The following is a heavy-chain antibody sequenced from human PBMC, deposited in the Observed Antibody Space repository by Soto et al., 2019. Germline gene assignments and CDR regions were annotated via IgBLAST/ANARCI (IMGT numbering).Heavy chain of an antibody. D-gene: IGHD3-22*01. CDR1: GFTFSSYG. CDR2: ISYDGSNK. V-gene: IGHV3-30*18. J-gene: IGHJ4*02. CDR3: AKVRHDSSGYDYFDY. Sequence: GGSLRLSCAASGFTFSSYGMHWVRQAPGKGLEWVAVISYDGSNKYYADSVKGRFTISRDNSKNTLYLQMNSLRAEDTAVYYCAKVRHDSSGYDYFDYWGQGTLVTVSS.